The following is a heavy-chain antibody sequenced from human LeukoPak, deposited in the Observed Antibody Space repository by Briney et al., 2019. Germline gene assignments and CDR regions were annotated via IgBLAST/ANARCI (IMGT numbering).Heavy chain of an antibody. J-gene: IGHJ4*02. CDR3: ARAVVGAHFDY. V-gene: IGHV4-59*01. CDR2: IYYSGST. CDR1: GGSISSYY. Sequence: PSETLSLTCTVSGGSISSYYWSWIWQPPGKGLEWIGYIYYSGSTNYNPSLKSRVTISVDTSKNQFSLNLSSVTAADTAVYYCARAVVGAHFDYWGQGTLVTVSS. D-gene: IGHD1-26*01.